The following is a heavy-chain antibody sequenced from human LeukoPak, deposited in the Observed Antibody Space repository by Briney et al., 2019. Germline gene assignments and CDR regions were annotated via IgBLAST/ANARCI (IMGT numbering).Heavy chain of an antibody. CDR3: ARGRYYDFWSGYGSP. V-gene: IGHV3-7*01. CDR1: GFTFSSYW. CDR2: IKQDGSEK. Sequence: PGGSLRLSCAASGFTFSSYWMSWVRQAPGKGLEWVANIKQDGSEKYYVDSVKGRFTISRDNAKNSLYLQMNSLRAEDTAVYYCARGRYYDFWSGYGSPWGQGTLVTVSS. J-gene: IGHJ5*02. D-gene: IGHD3-3*01.